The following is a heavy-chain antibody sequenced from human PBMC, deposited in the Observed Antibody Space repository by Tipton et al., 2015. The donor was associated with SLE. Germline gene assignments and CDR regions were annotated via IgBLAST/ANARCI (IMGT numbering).Heavy chain of an antibody. Sequence: SLRLSCAASGFIFSSAWMSWVRQAPGKGLEWVGRIKSNADGGTTDYSAPVKGRFTISRDDSENMLYLQMNSLKTDDTAVYYCATKYLDIWGQGTMVTVSS. CDR2: IKSNADGGTT. CDR1: GFIFSSAW. CDR3: ATKYLDI. J-gene: IGHJ3*02. V-gene: IGHV3-15*01. D-gene: IGHD2-2*01.